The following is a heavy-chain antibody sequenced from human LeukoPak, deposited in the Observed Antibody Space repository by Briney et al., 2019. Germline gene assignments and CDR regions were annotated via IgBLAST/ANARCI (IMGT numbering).Heavy chain of an antibody. D-gene: IGHD1-26*01. CDR3: AADIVGAQLH. Sequence: SVKVSCKASGYTFTSYAMHWVRQAPGQRLEWMGWIVVGSSNTNYAQKFQERVTITRDMSTGTAYMELSSLTSEDTAVYYCAADIVGAQLHWGQGTLVTVSS. V-gene: IGHV1-58*02. J-gene: IGHJ4*02. CDR1: GYTFTSYA. CDR2: IVVGSSNT.